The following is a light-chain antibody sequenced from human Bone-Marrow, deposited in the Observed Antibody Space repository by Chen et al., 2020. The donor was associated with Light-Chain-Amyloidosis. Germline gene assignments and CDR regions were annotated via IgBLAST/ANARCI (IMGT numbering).Light chain of an antibody. Sequence: DIQMTQSPSSLSASIGDRVTITCQASHDISNSLNWYQQRPGKAPRLLIYDESNLETGVPSRFSGSGSGTDFSFTISSLQPEDIATYYCQQYDNLPYTFGQGTKVEIK. CDR1: HDISNS. J-gene: IGKJ2*01. V-gene: IGKV1-33*01. CDR3: QQYDNLPYT. CDR2: DES.